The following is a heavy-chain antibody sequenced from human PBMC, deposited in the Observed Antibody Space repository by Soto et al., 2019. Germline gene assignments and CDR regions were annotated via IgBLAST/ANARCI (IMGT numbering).Heavy chain of an antibody. D-gene: IGHD2-2*01. V-gene: IGHV3-13*01. J-gene: IGHJ4*02. Sequence: HPGGSLRLSCAASGFTFSSYDMHWVRQATGKGLEGVSAIGTPGETYYPGSVKGRFTISRENAKNSLYLQMNSLRAGDTAVYYCARGGRGGVVVVPAAVDYWGQGTLVTVSS. CDR1: GFTFSSYD. CDR3: ARGGRGGVVVVPAAVDY. CDR2: IGTPGET.